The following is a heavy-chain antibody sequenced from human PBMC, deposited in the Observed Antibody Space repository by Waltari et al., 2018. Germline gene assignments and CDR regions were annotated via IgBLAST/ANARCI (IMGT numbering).Heavy chain of an antibody. D-gene: IGHD5-12*01. J-gene: IGHJ4*02. V-gene: IGHV1-2*02. Sequence: QVQLVQSGAEVKKPGASVKVSCKASGYTFTGYYMHWVRQAPGQGLEWMGWINPNSGGTNDAQKFQGRVTMTRDTSISTAYMELSRLRSDDTAVYYCARGEGEMATPLGYWGQGTLVTVSS. CDR3: ARGEGEMATPLGY. CDR2: INPNSGGT. CDR1: GYTFTGYY.